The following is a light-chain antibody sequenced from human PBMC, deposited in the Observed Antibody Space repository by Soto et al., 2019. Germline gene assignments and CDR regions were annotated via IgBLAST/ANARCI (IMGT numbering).Light chain of an antibody. CDR3: SSYTSSGTWV. CDR1: SSDVGGYKF. Sequence: QSALTQPASVSGSPGQSITISCTGTSSDVGGYKFVSWYQHHPGKAPKLMIYEISNRPPGVSDRFSGSKSGNTASLTISGLQAEDEADYYCSSYTSSGTWVFGGGTQVTVL. J-gene: IGLJ3*02. CDR2: EIS. V-gene: IGLV2-14*01.